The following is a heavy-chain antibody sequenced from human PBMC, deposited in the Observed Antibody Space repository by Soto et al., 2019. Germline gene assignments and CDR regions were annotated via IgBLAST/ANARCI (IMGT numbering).Heavy chain of an antibody. D-gene: IGHD4-17*01. V-gene: IGHV3-64D*08. J-gene: IGHJ6*02. Sequence: GGSIRLRSTVFGFTFRSHAIHCVSQAPGKGLEYVSAISSNGGSTYYADSVKGRFTISRDNSKNTLYLQMSSLRAEDTAVYYCVKDRTVTTAAILSYGMDVWGQGTTVTVSS. CDR2: ISSNGGST. CDR1: GFTFRSHA. CDR3: VKDRTVTTAAILSYGMDV.